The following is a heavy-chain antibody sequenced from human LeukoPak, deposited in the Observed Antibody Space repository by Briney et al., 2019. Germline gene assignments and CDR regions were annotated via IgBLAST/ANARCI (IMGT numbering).Heavy chain of an antibody. CDR1: GFTFSSHA. Sequence: GGSLRLSCGASGFTFSSHAMSWIRQAPGEGLEWVSVISGTGDATYYADSVRGRFTISRDNSMNTLYLEMNSLRAEDTAVYYCAREYCSGGDCQYYFDYWGQGTLVTVSS. CDR2: ISGTGDAT. V-gene: IGHV3-23*01. D-gene: IGHD2-15*01. J-gene: IGHJ4*02. CDR3: AREYCSGGDCQYYFDY.